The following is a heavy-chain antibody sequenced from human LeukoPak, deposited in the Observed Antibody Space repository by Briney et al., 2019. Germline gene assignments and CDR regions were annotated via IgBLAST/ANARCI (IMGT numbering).Heavy chain of an antibody. J-gene: IGHJ4*02. V-gene: IGHV1-46*03. CDR1: GYIFTSYY. Sequence: ASVKDSCKASGYIFTSYYMHWVRQAPGQGLESLGVVYPSAGTSDPAQRFRARITLSDDTYTSIAYMELRSLKSEDTAIYFCVREYHGGYFDFWGQGTLVTVSS. D-gene: IGHD3-16*01. CDR3: VREYHGGYFDF. CDR2: VYPSAGTS.